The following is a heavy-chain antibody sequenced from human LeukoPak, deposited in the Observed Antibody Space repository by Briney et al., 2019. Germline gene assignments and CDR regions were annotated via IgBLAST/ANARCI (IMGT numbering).Heavy chain of an antibody. V-gene: IGHV3-15*01. CDR1: GFSFSDDW. CDR2: IKSKTNGATT. J-gene: IGHJ4*02. Sequence: GGSLRLSCAASGFSFSDDWMSWVRQAPGKGLEWVGRIKSKTNGATTDYAAPVKGRFAISRDDSKKMLYLQMNSLRAEDTAVYYCAKGWQWLDFGVDYWGQGTLVTVSS. CDR3: AKGWQWLDFGVDY. D-gene: IGHD6-19*01.